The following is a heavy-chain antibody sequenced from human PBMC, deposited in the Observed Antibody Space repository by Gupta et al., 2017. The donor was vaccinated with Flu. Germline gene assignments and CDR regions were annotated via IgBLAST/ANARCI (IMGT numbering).Heavy chain of an antibody. CDR2: INAGNGNT. CDR3: ARVSVVVPAAIGY. D-gene: IGHD2-2*01. Sequence: RQAPGQRLEWMGWINAGNGNTKYSQKFQGRVTITRDTSASTAYMELSSLRSEDTAVYYCARVSVVVPAAIGYWGQGTLVTVSS. V-gene: IGHV1-3*01. J-gene: IGHJ4*02.